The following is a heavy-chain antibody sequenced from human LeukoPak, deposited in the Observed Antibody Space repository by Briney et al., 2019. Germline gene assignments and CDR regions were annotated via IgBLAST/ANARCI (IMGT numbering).Heavy chain of an antibody. D-gene: IGHD3-10*01. V-gene: IGHV3-53*04. CDR2: IYSDGST. J-gene: IGHJ4*02. CDR3: ARGPSDASGIFFDY. CDR1: GFTFSSYA. Sequence: GGSLRLSCAASGFTFSSYAMRWVRQAPGKGLEWVSVIYSDGSTYYADSVKGRFTISRLNSKNTLYLQMSGLRPEDTAVYYCARGPSDASGIFFDYWGQGTLDTVSS.